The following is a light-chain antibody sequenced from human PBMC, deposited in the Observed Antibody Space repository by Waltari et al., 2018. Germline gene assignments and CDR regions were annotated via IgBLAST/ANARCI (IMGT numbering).Light chain of an antibody. Sequence: DIVMTQSPDSLAVSLGERATINCKSSQSVLYSSNNKNYLAWYQQKPGQPPKLLIYWASTRESGVPDRFSGSGSGTDFTLTINSLQAEDVAVYYCQQYYSTPFTFGPGTKVGIK. CDR1: QSVLYSSNNKNY. CDR3: QQYYSTPFT. V-gene: IGKV4-1*01. CDR2: WAS. J-gene: IGKJ3*01.